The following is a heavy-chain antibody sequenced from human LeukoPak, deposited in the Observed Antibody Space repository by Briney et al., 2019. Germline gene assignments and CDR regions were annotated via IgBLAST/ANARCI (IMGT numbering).Heavy chain of an antibody. D-gene: IGHD1-26*01. CDR2: IYYSGSI. Sequence: SETLSLTCTVSGASISSYYWSWIRQPPGKGLEWIGDIYYSGSIKYNPSLKSRVTMSVDTSKNQFSLKLSSVTAADTAVYYCAAEVGDYVDYWGQGTLVTVSS. V-gene: IGHV4-59*01. CDR3: AAEVGDYVDY. CDR1: GASISSYY. J-gene: IGHJ4*02.